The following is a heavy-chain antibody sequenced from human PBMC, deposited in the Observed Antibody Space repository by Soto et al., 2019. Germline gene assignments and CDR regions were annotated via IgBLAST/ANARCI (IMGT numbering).Heavy chain of an antibody. Sequence: SETLSLTCTVSGGSITNHYWSWIRQPPGKGLEWIGYIYYNGNTNYNPSLKSRVTMSVDTSRNQISLKLTAVTTADTAVYYCTRDNWYYEYWGQGNLVTVSS. J-gene: IGHJ4*02. CDR3: TRDNWYYEY. CDR1: GGSITNHY. CDR2: IYYNGNT. D-gene: IGHD1-20*01. V-gene: IGHV4-59*11.